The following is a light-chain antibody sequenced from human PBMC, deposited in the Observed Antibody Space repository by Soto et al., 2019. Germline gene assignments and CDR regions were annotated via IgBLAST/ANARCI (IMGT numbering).Light chain of an antibody. V-gene: IGKV1-39*01. J-gene: IGKJ1*01. CDR2: DAS. CDR1: QGISTY. Sequence: DIQMTQSPSSLAASVGARVTITCRASQGISTYLNWYQQKPGKAPKVLIFDASRLQSGVASRFSGSGSGTDFTLTISSLQPEDSATYYCQQSYSAPWTFGQGTKVQVK. CDR3: QQSYSAPWT.